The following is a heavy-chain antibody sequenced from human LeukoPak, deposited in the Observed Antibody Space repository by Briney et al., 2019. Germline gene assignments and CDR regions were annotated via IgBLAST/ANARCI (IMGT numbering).Heavy chain of an antibody. Sequence: GGSLRLSCAAYGFTFSSDGRSWVRQAPGKGLEWVSAFNGSGGSTSYADSVKGRVTISSDNYKNPRDLQSNSWRDEGTVLCYWAKETGPFDCWGQGTLVTVSS. V-gene: IGHV3-23*01. CDR3: AKETGPFDC. D-gene: IGHD3-10*01. CDR1: GFTFSSDG. J-gene: IGHJ4*01. CDR2: FNGSGGST.